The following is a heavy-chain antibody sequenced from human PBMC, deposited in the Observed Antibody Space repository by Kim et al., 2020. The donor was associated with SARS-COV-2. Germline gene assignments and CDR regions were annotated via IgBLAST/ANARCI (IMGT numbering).Heavy chain of an antibody. CDR1: GFSFGDYH. Sequence: GGSLRLSCLASGFSFGDYHMNWVRQAPGKGPEWISFIHDTGSPVGYGDAVEGRFIVSRDNAKSSLYLQLTDLRDDDTAVYFCARDKKDNFD. J-gene: IGHJ3*01. V-gene: IGHV3-48*02. D-gene: IGHD1-1*01. CDR2: IHDTGSPV. CDR3: ARDKKDNFD.